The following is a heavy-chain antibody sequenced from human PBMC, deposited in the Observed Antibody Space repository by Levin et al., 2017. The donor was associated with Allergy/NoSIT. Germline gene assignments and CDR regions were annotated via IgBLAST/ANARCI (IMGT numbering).Heavy chain of an antibody. J-gene: IGHJ3*02. V-gene: IGHV4-34*01. CDR3: ARALVATIGRRRYDAFDI. Sequence: TSSETLSLTCAVYGGSFSGYYWSWIRQPPGKGLEWIGEINHSGSTNYNPSLKSRVTISVDTSKNQFSLKLSSVTAADTAVYYCARALVATIGRRRYDAFDIWGQGTMVTVSS. CDR2: INHSGST. D-gene: IGHD5-12*01. CDR1: GGSFSGYY.